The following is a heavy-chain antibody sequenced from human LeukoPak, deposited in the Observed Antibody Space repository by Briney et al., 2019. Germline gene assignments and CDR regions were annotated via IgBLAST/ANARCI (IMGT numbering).Heavy chain of an antibody. D-gene: IGHD3-10*01. CDR1: GYNVSSYT. J-gene: IGHJ4*02. V-gene: IGHV1-3*04. CDR2: INNYKGKT. Sequence: GASVKVSCKTSGYNVSSYTMHWLGQAPGQSREWRGGINNYKGKTKYYKKFQARFTSTRDTSASSAYMELSRLRSEDTAVYYFARSSSATYHYWGQGTLVTVSS. CDR3: ARSSSATYHY.